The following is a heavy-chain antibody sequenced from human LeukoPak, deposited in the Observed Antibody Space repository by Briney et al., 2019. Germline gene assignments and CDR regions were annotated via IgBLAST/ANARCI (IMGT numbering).Heavy chain of an antibody. Sequence: ASETLSLTCAVYGGSFSGYYWSWIRQPPGKGLEWIGYIYYSGSTNYNPSLKSRVTISVDTSKNQFSLKLSSVTAADTAVYYCARALNYGSGSYWYNWFDPWGQGTLVTVSS. CDR1: GGSFSGYY. J-gene: IGHJ5*02. CDR3: ARALNYGSGSYWYNWFDP. D-gene: IGHD3-10*01. CDR2: IYYSGST. V-gene: IGHV4-59*01.